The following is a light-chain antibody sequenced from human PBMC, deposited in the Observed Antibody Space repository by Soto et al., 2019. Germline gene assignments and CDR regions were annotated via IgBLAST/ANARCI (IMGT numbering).Light chain of an antibody. Sequence: EIVMTQSPATLSVSPGERATLSCRASQNILSNLAWYQQKPGQAPRLLIYGASSRATGAPDRFSGSGSGTDFTLTISRLEPEDSAVYYCQQYGSSPWTFGQGTKVDIK. J-gene: IGKJ1*01. V-gene: IGKV3-20*01. CDR1: QNILSN. CDR3: QQYGSSPWT. CDR2: GAS.